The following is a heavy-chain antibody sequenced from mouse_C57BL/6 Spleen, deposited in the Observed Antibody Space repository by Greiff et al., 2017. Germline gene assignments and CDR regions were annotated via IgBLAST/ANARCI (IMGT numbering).Heavy chain of an antibody. V-gene: IGHV1-18*01. Sequence: VQLQQSGPELVKPGASVKIPCKASGYTFTDYNMDWVKQSDGKSLEWIGDINPNNGGTIYNQKFKGKATLTVDKSSSAAYMERRSLTSEDTVGYYCARHYYGSSYDYFDCWGQGTTLTVSS. J-gene: IGHJ2*01. CDR1: GYTFTDYN. D-gene: IGHD1-1*01. CDR3: ARHYYGSSYDYFDC. CDR2: INPNNGGT.